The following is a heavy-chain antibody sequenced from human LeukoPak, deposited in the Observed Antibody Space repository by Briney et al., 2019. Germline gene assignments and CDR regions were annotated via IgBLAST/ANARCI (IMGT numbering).Heavy chain of an antibody. J-gene: IGHJ3*02. CDR1: GFTFSSYS. CDR3: ARDPVASPLVAFDI. Sequence: PGGSLRLSCAASGFTFSSYSMNWVRQAPGKGLEWVANIKQDGSEKYYVDSVKGRLTISRDNAKNSLYLQMNSLRAEDTAVYYCARDPVASPLVAFDIWGQGTMVTVSS. CDR2: IKQDGSEK. V-gene: IGHV3-7*01. D-gene: IGHD2-21*01.